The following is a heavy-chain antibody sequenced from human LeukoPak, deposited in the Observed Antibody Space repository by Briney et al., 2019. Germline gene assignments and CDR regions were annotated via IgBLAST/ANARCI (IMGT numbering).Heavy chain of an antibody. CDR2: IWYDGSNK. CDR3: ARERQQLAYFDY. V-gene: IGHV3-33*01. D-gene: IGHD6-13*01. CDR1: GFTFSSYG. J-gene: IGHJ4*02. Sequence: GGALRLSCAASGFTFSSYGMHWVRQAPGKGRRWVAVIWYDGSNKYYADSVKGRFTISRDNSKNTLYLQMNSLRAEDTAVYYCARERQQLAYFDYWGQGTLVTVSS.